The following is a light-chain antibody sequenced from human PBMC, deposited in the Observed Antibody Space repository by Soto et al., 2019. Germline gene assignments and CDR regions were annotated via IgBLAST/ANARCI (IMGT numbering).Light chain of an antibody. CDR3: QQLNSYPPT. CDR2: AAS. CDR1: QGISSY. J-gene: IGKJ5*01. Sequence: IPLTQSPSFLSAAVGGRVTIACRASQGISSYLAWYQQKPGKAPKLLIYAASTLQSGVPSRFSGSGSGTDFTLTISSLQPEDFATYYCQQLNSYPPTFGQGTRLEIK. V-gene: IGKV1-9*01.